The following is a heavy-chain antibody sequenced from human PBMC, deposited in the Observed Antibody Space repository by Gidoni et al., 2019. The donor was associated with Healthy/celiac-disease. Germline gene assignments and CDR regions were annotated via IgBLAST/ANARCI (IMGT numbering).Heavy chain of an antibody. Sequence: EVQLVESGGGLVKPGGSLRLSCAAAGFTVSNAWMSWVRQAPGKGLEWVGRIKSKTDGGTTDYAAPVKGRFTISRDDSKNTLYLQMNSLKTEDTAVYYCTTDLGGSGSYLHPVYYYYGMDVWGQGTTVTVSS. CDR3: TTDLGGSGSYLHPVYYYYGMDV. CDR1: GFTVSNAW. J-gene: IGHJ6*02. D-gene: IGHD3-10*01. CDR2: IKSKTDGGTT. V-gene: IGHV3-15*01.